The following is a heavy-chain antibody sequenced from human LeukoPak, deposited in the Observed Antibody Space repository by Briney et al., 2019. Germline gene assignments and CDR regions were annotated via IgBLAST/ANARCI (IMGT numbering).Heavy chain of an antibody. Sequence: GGSLRLSCAASGFTLSSYAMTWIRQAPGKGLEWVSGISGSGGSTYYADSVKGRFSISRDNSRNTLYLQMNSLRADDTAVYYCAKSGSTNSCCNYDCRGQGTLVTVSS. D-gene: IGHD2-2*01. CDR3: AKSGSTNSCCNYDC. V-gene: IGHV3-23*01. CDR1: GFTLSSYA. J-gene: IGHJ4*02. CDR2: ISGSGGST.